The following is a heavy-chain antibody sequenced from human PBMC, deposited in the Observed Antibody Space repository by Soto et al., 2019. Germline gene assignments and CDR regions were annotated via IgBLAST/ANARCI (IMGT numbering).Heavy chain of an antibody. D-gene: IGHD3-10*01. CDR2: ISSSISTI. J-gene: IGHJ4*02. CDR3: ARVTYYYGSGSHFYFDY. V-gene: IGHV3-48*02. CDR1: GFTFSSYS. Sequence: GGSLRLSCAASGFTFSSYSMNWVRQAPGKGLEWVSYISSSISTIYYADSVKGRFTISRDNAKNSLYLQMDSLRDEDAAVYYCARVTYYYGSGSHFYFDYWGQGTLVTVSS.